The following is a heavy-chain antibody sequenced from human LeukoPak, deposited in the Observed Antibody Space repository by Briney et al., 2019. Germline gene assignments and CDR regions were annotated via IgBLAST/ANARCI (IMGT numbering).Heavy chain of an antibody. V-gene: IGHV3-23*01. J-gene: IGHJ5*02. D-gene: IGHD3-22*01. CDR1: GFSFSTYG. CDR3: AKEAMYYDNSGSNWFDP. CDR2: ISGSGGNT. Sequence: GGSLRLSCGASGFSFSTYGMSWVRQAPGKGLEWVSGISGSGGNTHYADSVKGRFTISRDKSKNTLYLQMDSLRAEDTAMYYCAKEAMYYDNSGSNWFDPWGQGTRVIVSS.